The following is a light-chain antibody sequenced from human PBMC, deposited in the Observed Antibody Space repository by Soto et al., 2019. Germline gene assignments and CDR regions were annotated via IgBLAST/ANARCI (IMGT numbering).Light chain of an antibody. CDR2: GVS. CDR3: QQFGTSSLVT. V-gene: IGKV3-20*01. Sequence: EIVLTQSPGTLSLSPWERATLSCRASQSVNTKYLAWYQQKPGQAPRLLISGVSSRATGIPDRFSGSGSGTDFILTISRVEPEDFAVYYCQQFGTSSLVTFGPGTKV. CDR1: QSVNTKY. J-gene: IGKJ3*01.